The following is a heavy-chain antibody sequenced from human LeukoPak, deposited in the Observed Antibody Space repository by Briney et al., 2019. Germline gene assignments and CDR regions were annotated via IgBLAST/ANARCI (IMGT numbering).Heavy chain of an antibody. CDR1: GGSFSGYY. CDR2: INHSGST. D-gene: IGHD3-22*01. CDR3: AKDPNYYDSSGLATPDY. V-gene: IGHV4-34*01. J-gene: IGHJ4*02. Sequence: SETLSLTCAVYGGSFSGYYWSWIRQPPGKGLEWIGEINHSGSTNYNPSLKSRVTITVDTSKNQFSLKLSSVTAADTAVYYCAKDPNYYDSSGLATPDYWGQGTLVTVSS.